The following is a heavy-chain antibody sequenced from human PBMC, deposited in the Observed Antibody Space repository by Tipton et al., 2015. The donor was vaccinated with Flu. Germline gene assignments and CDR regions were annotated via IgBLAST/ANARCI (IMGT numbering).Heavy chain of an antibody. CDR2: INPNSGGT. CDR3: ARVLRMCSSTSCGLDY. Sequence: QVQLVQSGAEVKKPGASVKVSCKASGYTFTGYYMHWVRQAPGQGLEWMGWINPNSGGTNYAQKFRGRVTMTRDTSISTAYMELSRLRSDDTAVYYCARVLRMCSSTSCGLDYWGQGTLVTVSS. CDR1: GYTFTGYY. D-gene: IGHD2-2*01. J-gene: IGHJ4*02. V-gene: IGHV1-2*02.